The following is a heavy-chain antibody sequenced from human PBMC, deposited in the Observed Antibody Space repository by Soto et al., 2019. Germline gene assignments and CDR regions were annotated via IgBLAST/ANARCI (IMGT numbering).Heavy chain of an antibody. Sequence: VGSLRLSCAASVFTFSSYAMHWVRQSPGKWLEWVAVISYDGSNKYYADSVKGRFTISRDNSKNTLYLQMNSLRAEDTAVYYCARDRQITMVVVAPSHYGMEVWGQGTRVTVSS. CDR2: ISYDGSNK. D-gene: IGHD3-22*01. CDR1: VFTFSSYA. J-gene: IGHJ6*01. CDR3: ARDRQITMVVVAPSHYGMEV. V-gene: IGHV3-30-3*01.